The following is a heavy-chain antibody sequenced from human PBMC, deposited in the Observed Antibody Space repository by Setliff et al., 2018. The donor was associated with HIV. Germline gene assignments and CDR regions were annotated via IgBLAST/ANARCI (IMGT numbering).Heavy chain of an antibody. V-gene: IGHV3-48*04. J-gene: IGHJ4*02. Sequence: GGSLRLSCAASGFTFSTYNMNWVRQAPGKGLEWISFIGGHGSIIHYADSVRGRFTISRDNSNNSVFLQMNGLRVDDTAVYYCARLRINDYWGQGTPVTVSS. CDR3: ARLRINDY. CDR2: IGGHGSII. CDR1: GFTFSTYN.